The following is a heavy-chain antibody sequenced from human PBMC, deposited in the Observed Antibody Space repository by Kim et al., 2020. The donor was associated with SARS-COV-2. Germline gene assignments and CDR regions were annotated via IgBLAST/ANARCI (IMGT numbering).Heavy chain of an antibody. D-gene: IGHD3-10*01. CDR3: ASFYYASGTYYGLDY. V-gene: IGHV3-11*03. CDR1: GLTFKDYY. CDR2: ISNTDTDR. J-gene: IGHJ4*02. Sequence: GGSLRLSCAASGLTFKDYYMSWIRQAPGKGLEWVSYISNTDTDRRYADSVKGRFTISRDIAESSLYLQMDSLRAEDTAVYYCASFYYASGTYYGLDYWGQGTRATVSS.